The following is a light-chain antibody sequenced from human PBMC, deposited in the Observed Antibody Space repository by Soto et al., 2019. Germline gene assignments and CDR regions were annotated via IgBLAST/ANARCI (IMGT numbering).Light chain of an antibody. CDR3: QKYDSAPHT. CDR2: AAS. CDR1: QGISNN. Sequence: DIQMTQSPSSLSASVGDRVTITCRASQGISNNLAWYQQKPGKVPKLLIYAASTLQSGVPSRFSGSGSGTDFTLPIGSLQPEDVATYYCQKYDSAPHTFGQGTKVEIK. V-gene: IGKV1-27*01. J-gene: IGKJ1*01.